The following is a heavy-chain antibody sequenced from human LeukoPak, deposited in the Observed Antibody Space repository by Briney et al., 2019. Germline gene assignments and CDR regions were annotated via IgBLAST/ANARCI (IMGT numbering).Heavy chain of an antibody. V-gene: IGHV1-2*02. J-gene: IGHJ4*02. CDR1: GYTFTGNY. CDR3: TSVHANHYSGSGGDLDY. D-gene: IGHD1-26*01. CDR2: INPNSGGT. Sequence: ASVKVSCKTSGYTFTGNYLHWVRLAPGQGLEWMGWINPNSGGTDYARKFQGRVTMTRDTSLSTAYMELSRLRSDDTAVYYCTSVHANHYSGSGGDLDYWGQGTLVTVSS.